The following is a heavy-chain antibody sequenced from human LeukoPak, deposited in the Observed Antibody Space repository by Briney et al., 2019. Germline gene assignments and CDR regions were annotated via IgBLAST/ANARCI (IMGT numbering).Heavy chain of an antibody. CDR1: GFTVSSNY. J-gene: IGHJ3*02. D-gene: IGHD3-10*01. CDR3: AREGEYGPGVFDI. CDR2: IYSGGST. V-gene: IGHV3-66*01. Sequence: GGSLRLSCAASGFTVSSNYMSWIRQAPAKGLEWVSVIYSGGSTYYADSVKGRFTISRDNSKNTVYLQMNSLRAEDTAVYYCAREGEYGPGVFDIWGQGTMVTVSS.